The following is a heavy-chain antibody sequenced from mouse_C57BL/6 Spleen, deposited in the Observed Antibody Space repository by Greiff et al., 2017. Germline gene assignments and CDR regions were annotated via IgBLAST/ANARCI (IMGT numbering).Heavy chain of an antibody. V-gene: IGHV5-17*01. J-gene: IGHJ1*03. Sequence: DVKLVESGGGLVKPGGSLKLSCAASGFTFSDYGMHWVRQAPEKGLEWVAYISSGSSTIYYADTVKGRFTISRDNAKNTLFLQMTSLRSEDTAMYYCARNPYYYGSSYWYFDVWGTGTTVTVSS. CDR2: ISSGSSTI. CDR1: GFTFSDYG. D-gene: IGHD1-1*01. CDR3: ARNPYYYGSSYWYFDV.